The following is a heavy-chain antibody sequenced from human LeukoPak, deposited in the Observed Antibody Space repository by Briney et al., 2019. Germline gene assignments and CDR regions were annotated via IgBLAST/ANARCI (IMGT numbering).Heavy chain of an antibody. CDR3: ARHYYDSSGYYTHYGMDV. CDR1: GYTFTSYG. D-gene: IGHD3-22*01. V-gene: IGHV1-69*13. Sequence: ASVKVSCKASGYTFTSYGISWVRQAPGQGLEWMGGIIPIFGTANYAQKFQGRVTITADESTSTAYMELSSLRSEDTAVYYCARHYYDSSGYYTHYGMDVWGQGTTVTVSS. CDR2: IIPIFGTA. J-gene: IGHJ6*02.